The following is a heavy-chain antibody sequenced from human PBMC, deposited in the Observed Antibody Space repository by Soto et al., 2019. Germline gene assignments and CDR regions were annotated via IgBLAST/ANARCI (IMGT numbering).Heavy chain of an antibody. V-gene: IGHV4-34*01. D-gene: IGHD3-10*01. CDR3: ARGMGRYYGSGSPWGY. CDR2: INHSGST. J-gene: IGHJ4*02. CDR1: GGSFSGYY. Sequence: PTETLSLTCAVYGGSFSGYYWSWIRQPPGKGLEWIGEINHSGSTNYNPSLKSRVTISVDTSKNQFSLKLSSVTAADTAVYYCARGMGRYYGSGSPWGYWGQGTLVTVSS.